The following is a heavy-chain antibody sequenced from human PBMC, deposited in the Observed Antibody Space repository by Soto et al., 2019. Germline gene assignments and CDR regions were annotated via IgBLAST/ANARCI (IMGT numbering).Heavy chain of an antibody. CDR3: ASLQRIKIFEGSNPHSYYAMDV. V-gene: IGHV5-10-1*01. CDR2: IDPSDSYT. CDR1: GYSFTSYW. D-gene: IGHD3-9*01. J-gene: IGHJ6*02. Sequence: PGESLKISCKGSGYSFTSYWITWVRQMPGKGLEWMGTIDPSDSYTNYSPSFQGHVAISTDKSISTAYLKWSSLKASDTAMYYCASLQRIKIFEGSNPHSYYAMDVWGQGTTVTVSS.